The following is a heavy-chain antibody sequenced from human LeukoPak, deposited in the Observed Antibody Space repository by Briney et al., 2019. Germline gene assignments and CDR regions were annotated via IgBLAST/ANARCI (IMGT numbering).Heavy chain of an antibody. CDR2: ISGSGGST. Sequence: GGSQRLSCAASGFTFSSYAMSWVRQAPGKGLEWVSAISGSGGSTYYADSVKGGFTISRDNSKNTLNLQMNSLRAEDTAVYYCAKLPSPIVVVINRYWGQGTLVTVSS. V-gene: IGHV3-23*01. J-gene: IGHJ4*02. CDR3: AKLPSPIVVVINRY. CDR1: GFTFSSYA. D-gene: IGHD3-22*01.